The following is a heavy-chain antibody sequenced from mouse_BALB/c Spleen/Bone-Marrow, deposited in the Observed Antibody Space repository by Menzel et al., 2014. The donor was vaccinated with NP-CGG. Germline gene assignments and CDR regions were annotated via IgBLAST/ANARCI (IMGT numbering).Heavy chain of an antibody. V-gene: IGHV14-3*02. J-gene: IGHJ4*01. CDR1: GFNIKDTY. CDR2: IDPADGNT. D-gene: IGHD2-3*01. CDR3: ARWLLPYGLDY. Sequence: VHLQQPGAELVKPGASVKLSCTASGFNIKDTYMHWVKQGPEQGLEWIGRIDPADGNTKYDPKFQGKATITADTSSNTAYLQLSSLTSEDTAVYYCARWLLPYGLDYWGQGTSVTVSS.